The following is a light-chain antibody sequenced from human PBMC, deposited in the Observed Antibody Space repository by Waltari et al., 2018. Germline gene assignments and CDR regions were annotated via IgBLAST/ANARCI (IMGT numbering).Light chain of an antibody. Sequence: QSALTQPRSVSGSPGQSVTISCTGPTSDVGGYDLVSWYQQHPGKAPKLIIDYVRQRPSGVPDRFSGSKSGNTASLTITGLRDDDEAEYFCCSHGGFDTFWVFGGGTKVIVL. CDR1: TSDVGGYDL. J-gene: IGLJ3*02. CDR3: CSHGGFDTFWV. CDR2: YVR. V-gene: IGLV2-11*01.